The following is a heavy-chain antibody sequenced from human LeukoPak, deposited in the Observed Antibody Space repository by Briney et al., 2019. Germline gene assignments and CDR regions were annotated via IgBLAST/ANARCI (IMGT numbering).Heavy chain of an antibody. CDR1: GGTFSSYA. Sequence: SVKVSCKASGGTFSSYAISWVRQAPGQGLEWMGGIIPIFGTANYAQKFQGRVMITADESTSTAYMELSSLRSEDTAVYYCARGDRYRAQFDPWGQGTLVTVSS. J-gene: IGHJ5*02. CDR2: IIPIFGTA. V-gene: IGHV1-69*13. CDR3: ARGDRYRAQFDP. D-gene: IGHD1-14*01.